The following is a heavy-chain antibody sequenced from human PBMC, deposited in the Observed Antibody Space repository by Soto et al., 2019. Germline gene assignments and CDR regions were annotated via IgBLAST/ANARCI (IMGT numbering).Heavy chain of an antibody. Sequence: ASVKVSCTASGYTFTSYGISWVRQAPGQGLEWMGWISAYNGNTNYAQKLQGRVTMTTDTSTSTAYMELRSLRSDDTAVYYCARVLEDIVVVPADYYYYMDVWGKGTTVTVSS. V-gene: IGHV1-18*01. J-gene: IGHJ6*03. CDR2: ISAYNGNT. CDR1: GYTFTSYG. D-gene: IGHD2-2*01. CDR3: ARVLEDIVVVPADYYYYMDV.